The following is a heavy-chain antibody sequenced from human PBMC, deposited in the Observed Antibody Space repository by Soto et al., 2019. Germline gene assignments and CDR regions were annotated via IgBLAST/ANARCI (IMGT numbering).Heavy chain of an antibody. D-gene: IGHD3-3*01. V-gene: IGHV3-30-3*01. CDR1: GFTFSSYA. CDR2: ISYDGSNK. CDR3: ARERLEWLALLDY. Sequence: ESGGGVVQPGRSLRLSCAASGFTFSSYAMHWVRQAPGKGLEWVAVISYDGSNKYYADSVKGRFTISRDNSKNTLYLQMNSLRAEDTAVYYCARERLEWLALLDYWGQGTLVTVSS. J-gene: IGHJ4*02.